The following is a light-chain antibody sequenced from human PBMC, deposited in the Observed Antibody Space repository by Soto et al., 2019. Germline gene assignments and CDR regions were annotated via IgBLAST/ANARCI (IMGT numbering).Light chain of an antibody. CDR1: SANIGRNV. V-gene: IGLV1-44*01. CDR2: SNN. CDR3: SSWDDSLNGFVV. Sequence: QSALTQPPSASGTPGQRVTLPCSGSSANIGRNVVNWYQHLPGTAPKLLIYSNNQRPSGVPDRFSGSRSGSSASLAISGLQSEDEADYYCSSWDDSLNGFVVFGGGTKLTVL. J-gene: IGLJ2*01.